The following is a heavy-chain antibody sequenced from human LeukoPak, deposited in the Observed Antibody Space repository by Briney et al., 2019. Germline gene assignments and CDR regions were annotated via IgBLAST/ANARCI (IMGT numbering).Heavy chain of an antibody. Sequence: PGGSLRLSCAASGFTFCGSAMHWVRQASGKGLEWVGRIRSKANSYATAYAASVKGRFAISRDDSKNTAYLQMNSLKTGDTAVYYCTRLSLRGSYDYWGQGTMVTVSS. J-gene: IGHJ3*01. V-gene: IGHV3-73*01. CDR2: IRSKANSYAT. D-gene: IGHD1-26*01. CDR3: TRLSLRGSYDY. CDR1: GFTFCGSA.